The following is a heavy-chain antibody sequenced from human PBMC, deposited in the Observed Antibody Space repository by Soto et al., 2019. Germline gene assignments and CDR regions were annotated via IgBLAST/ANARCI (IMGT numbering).Heavy chain of an antibody. Sequence: GSLRLSCAASGFTFDDYTMHWVRQAPGKGLEWVSLISWDGGSTYYADSVKGRFTISRDNSKNSLYLQMNSLRTEDTALYYCAKDSPFFGSRGMDVWGQGTTVTVSS. CDR3: AKDSPFFGSRGMDV. J-gene: IGHJ6*02. V-gene: IGHV3-43*01. CDR1: GFTFDDYT. CDR2: ISWDGGST. D-gene: IGHD3-3*01.